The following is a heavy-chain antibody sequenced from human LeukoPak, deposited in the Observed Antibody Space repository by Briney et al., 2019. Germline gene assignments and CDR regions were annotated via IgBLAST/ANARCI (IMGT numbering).Heavy chain of an antibody. D-gene: IGHD5-24*01. CDR2: IYHSGST. CDR3: ARNQMATKIKDAFDI. Sequence: KPSETLSLTCAVSGYSISSGYYWGWIRQPPGKGLEWIGSIYHSGSTYYNPSLKSRVTISVDTSKNQFSLKLSSVTAADTAVYYCARNQMATKIKDAFDIWGQGTMVTVSS. CDR1: GYSISSGYY. V-gene: IGHV4-38-2*01. J-gene: IGHJ3*02.